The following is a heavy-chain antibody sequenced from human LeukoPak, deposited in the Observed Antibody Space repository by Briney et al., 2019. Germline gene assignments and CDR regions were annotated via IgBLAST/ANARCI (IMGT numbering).Heavy chain of an antibody. D-gene: IGHD4-23*01. Sequence: ASVKVSCKASGYTFTSYGISWVRQAPGQGLEWMGWISAYNGNTNYAQKLQGRVTITTDTSTSTAYMELRSLRSDDTAVYYCARDYISYGGNSKSFDYWGQGTLVTVSS. CDR2: ISAYNGNT. CDR3: ARDYISYGGNSKSFDY. CDR1: GYTFTSYG. V-gene: IGHV1-18*01. J-gene: IGHJ4*02.